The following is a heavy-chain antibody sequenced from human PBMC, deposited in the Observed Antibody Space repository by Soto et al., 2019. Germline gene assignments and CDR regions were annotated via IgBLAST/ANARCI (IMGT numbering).Heavy chain of an antibody. Sequence: GGSLRLSCAASGFTFSSYSMNWVRQAPGKGLEWVTNIKQNGSEKYYVDSVKGRFTISRDNAKSSLYLQMNSLRAEDTAVYYCARAGYPGFGFDYWGQGTLVTVSS. J-gene: IGHJ4*02. D-gene: IGHD3-10*01. CDR2: IKQNGSEK. V-gene: IGHV3-7*01. CDR1: GFTFSSYS. CDR3: ARAGYPGFGFDY.